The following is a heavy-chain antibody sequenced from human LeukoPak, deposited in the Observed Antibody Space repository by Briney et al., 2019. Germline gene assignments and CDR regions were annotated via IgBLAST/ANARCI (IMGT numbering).Heavy chain of an antibody. CDR3: ARDPGYYDSSGYYYPHSHFDY. Sequence: GGSLRLSCAASGFTVSSNYMSWVRQAPGKGLEWVSVIYSGGSTYYADSVKGRFTISRDNSKNTLYLQMNSLRAEDTAVYYCARDPGYYDSSGYYYPHSHFDYWGQGTLVTVSS. CDR2: IYSGGST. V-gene: IGHV3-53*05. J-gene: IGHJ4*02. D-gene: IGHD3-22*01. CDR1: GFTVSSNY.